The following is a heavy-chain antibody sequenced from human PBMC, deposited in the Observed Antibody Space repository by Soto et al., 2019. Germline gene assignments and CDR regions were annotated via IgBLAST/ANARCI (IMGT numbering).Heavy chain of an antibody. V-gene: IGHV5-51*01. CDR1: GYSFRSYW. CDR2: IYPGDSET. J-gene: IGHJ4*02. Sequence: PGESLKISCQTFGYSFRSYWIGWVRQMPGKGLEWMGIIYPGDSETRYSPSFQGQVTISADKSISTAYLQWSSLKASDTAMYYCARLLHRNSVHITPVSPDYWGKGTLVTVS. CDR3: ARLLHRNSVHITPVSPDY. D-gene: IGHD2-21*01.